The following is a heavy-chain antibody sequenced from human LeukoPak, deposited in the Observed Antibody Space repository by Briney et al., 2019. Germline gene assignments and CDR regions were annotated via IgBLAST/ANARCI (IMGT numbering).Heavy chain of an antibody. V-gene: IGHV4-30-4*01. CDR2: IYYSGST. Sequence: SETLSLTCTVSGGSISSGDYYLSWIRQPPGKGLEWIVYIYYSGSTYYNPSLKSRVTISVDTSKNQFSLKLSSVTAADTAVYYCASEYSYPSDGMDVWGQGTTVTVSS. D-gene: IGHD5-18*01. CDR1: GGSISSGDYY. J-gene: IGHJ6*02. CDR3: ASEYSYPSDGMDV.